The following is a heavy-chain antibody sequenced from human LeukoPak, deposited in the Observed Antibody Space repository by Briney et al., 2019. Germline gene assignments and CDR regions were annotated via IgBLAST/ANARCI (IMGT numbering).Heavy chain of an antibody. CDR2: ISSSGSTI. CDR1: GFTFSSYE. V-gene: IGHV3-48*03. Sequence: GGSLRLSCAASGFTFSSYEMNWVRQAPGKGLEGVSYISSSGSTIYYADPVKDRFTISRDNAKNSLYLQMNSLRAEDTAIYYCAREYSSSWYEYAFDIWGQGTMVTVSS. J-gene: IGHJ3*02. CDR3: AREYSSSWYEYAFDI. D-gene: IGHD6-13*01.